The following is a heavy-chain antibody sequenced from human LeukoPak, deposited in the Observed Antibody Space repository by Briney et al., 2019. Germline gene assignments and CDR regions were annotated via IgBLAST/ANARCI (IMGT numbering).Heavy chain of an antibody. CDR3: AKCEASGGGAFDI. CDR2: IGTSIRYI. V-gene: IGHV3-21*04. CDR1: GFTFSSYS. Sequence: GGSLRLSCAASGFTFSSYSMKWVRQAPGKGLEWVSFIGTSIRYISYADSVKGRFTISRDNAKNSLYLQMNSLRVEDTAVYYCAKCEASGGGAFDIWGQGTMVTVSS. D-gene: IGHD1-14*01. J-gene: IGHJ3*02.